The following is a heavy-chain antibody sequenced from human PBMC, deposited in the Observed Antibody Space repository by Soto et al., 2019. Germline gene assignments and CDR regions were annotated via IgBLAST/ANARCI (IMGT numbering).Heavy chain of an antibody. D-gene: IGHD1-7*01. CDR2: IGTAGDT. CDR1: GFTFSRYD. J-gene: IGHJ6*03. Sequence: PGGSLRLSCAASGFTFSRYDMHWVRQATGKGLEWVSAIGTAGDTYYPGSVKGRFTISRENAKNSLYLQMNSLRAGDTAVYYCARMGYNWNYGGYYYYYMDGWGKGTTVTVSS. V-gene: IGHV3-13*01. CDR3: ARMGYNWNYGGYYYYYMDG.